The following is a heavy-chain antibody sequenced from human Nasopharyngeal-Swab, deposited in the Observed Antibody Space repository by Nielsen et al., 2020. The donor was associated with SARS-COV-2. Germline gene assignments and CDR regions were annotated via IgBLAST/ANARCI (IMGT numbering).Heavy chain of an antibody. CDR3: ARIQTRDSSGYYPPVSWFDP. CDR1: GFSLSTSGMC. D-gene: IGHD3-22*01. CDR2: IDWDDDK. V-gene: IGHV2-70*01. J-gene: IGHJ5*02. Sequence: SGPTLVKPTQTLTLTCTFSGFSLSTSGMCVSWIRQPPGKALEWLALIDWDDDKYYSTSLKTRLTISKDTSKNQVVLTMTNMDPVDTATYYCARIQTRDSSGYYPPVSWFDPWGQGTLVTVSS.